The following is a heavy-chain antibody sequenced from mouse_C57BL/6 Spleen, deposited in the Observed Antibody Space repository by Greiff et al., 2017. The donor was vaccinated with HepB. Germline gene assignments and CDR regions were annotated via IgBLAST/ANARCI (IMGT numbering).Heavy chain of an antibody. Sequence: EVQGVESGGGLVKPGGSLKLSCAASGFTFSSYTMSWVRQTPEKRLEWVATISGGGGNTYYPDSVKGRFTISRDNAKNTLYLQMSSLRSEDTALYYCARQTAQATGFAYWGQGTLVTVSA. D-gene: IGHD3-2*02. CDR1: GFTFSSYT. V-gene: IGHV5-9*01. J-gene: IGHJ3*01. CDR3: ARQTAQATGFAY. CDR2: ISGGGGNT.